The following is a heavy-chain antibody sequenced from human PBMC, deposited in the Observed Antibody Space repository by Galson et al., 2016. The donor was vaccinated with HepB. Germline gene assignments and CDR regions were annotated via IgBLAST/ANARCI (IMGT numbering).Heavy chain of an antibody. D-gene: IGHD2-2*01. Sequence: PENGERMYAQKFQGRVTMTEDTSTDTAYMELSTLSSEDTAVYYCTRLRGEYHLLFYYYYALDVWGQGASVTVSS. CDR3: TRLRGEYHLLFYYYYALDV. J-gene: IGHJ6*02. CDR2: PENGER. V-gene: IGHV1-24*01.